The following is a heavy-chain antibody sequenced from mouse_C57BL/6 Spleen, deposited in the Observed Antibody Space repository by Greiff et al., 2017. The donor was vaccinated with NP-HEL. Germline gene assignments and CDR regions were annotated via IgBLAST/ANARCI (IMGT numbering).Heavy chain of an antibody. Sequence: EVQLQQSGPELVKPGASVKISCKASGYTFTDYYMNWVKQSHGKSLEWIGDINPNNGGTSYNQKFKGKATLTVDKSSSTAYMELRSLTSEDSAVYYCARSGHYYGRGCDYWGQGTTLTVSS. CDR3: ARSGHYYGRGCDY. V-gene: IGHV1-26*01. D-gene: IGHD1-1*01. CDR2: INPNNGGT. CDR1: GYTFTDYY. J-gene: IGHJ2*01.